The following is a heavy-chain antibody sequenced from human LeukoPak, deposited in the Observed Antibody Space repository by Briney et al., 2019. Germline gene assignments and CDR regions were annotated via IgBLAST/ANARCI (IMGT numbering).Heavy chain of an antibody. Sequence: GGSLRLSCVASGFTVSSNYMSWVRQAPGKGLEWVSAISGSGGSTYYADSVKGRFTISRDNSKNTLYLQMNSLRAEDTAVYYCAKSGERLLLYYFDYWGQGTLVTVSS. J-gene: IGHJ4*02. D-gene: IGHD3-3*01. V-gene: IGHV3-23*01. CDR1: GFTVSSNY. CDR3: AKSGERLLLYYFDY. CDR2: ISGSGGST.